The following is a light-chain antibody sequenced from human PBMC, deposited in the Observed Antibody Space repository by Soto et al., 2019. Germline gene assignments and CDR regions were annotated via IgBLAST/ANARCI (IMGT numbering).Light chain of an antibody. CDR3: SSYTSSSTLYV. Sequence: QSALTQPASVSGSHGQSITISCTGTSSDVGGYKFVSWYQQHPGKVPKLLIYDVSNRPSGVSNRFSGSKSGNTASLTISGLQAEDEAEYYCSSYTSSSTLYVFGTGTKVTVL. CDR2: DVS. J-gene: IGLJ1*01. V-gene: IGLV2-14*01. CDR1: SSDVGGYKF.